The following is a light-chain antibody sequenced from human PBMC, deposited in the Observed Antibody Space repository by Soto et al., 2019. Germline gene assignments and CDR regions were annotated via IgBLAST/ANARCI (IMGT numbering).Light chain of an antibody. CDR1: QSVLYNSNNNHY. Sequence: DIVMTQSPDSLAVSLGERATINCKSSQSVLYNSNNNHYLAWYQQKPGQPPKLLIYWASTRESGVPDRFSGSGSGTYFTLTISNLQAEDVAVYYGQQYYTSPVTFGGGTKVEIK. CDR3: QQYYTSPVT. J-gene: IGKJ4*01. V-gene: IGKV4-1*01. CDR2: WAS.